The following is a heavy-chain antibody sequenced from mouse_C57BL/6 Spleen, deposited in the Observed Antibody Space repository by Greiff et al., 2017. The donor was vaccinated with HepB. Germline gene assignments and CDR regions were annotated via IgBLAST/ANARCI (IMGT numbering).Heavy chain of an antibody. CDR2: INPSNGGT. CDR3: AKDANWDWYFEV. V-gene: IGHV1-53*01. Sequence: QVQLQQPGTELVKPGASVKLSCKASGYTFTSYWMHWVKQRPGQGLEWIGNINPSNGGTNYNEKFKSKATLTVDKSSSTAYMQLSSLTSEDSAVYYFAKDANWDWYFEVWGTGTTVTVSS. J-gene: IGHJ1*03. CDR1: GYTFTSYW. D-gene: IGHD4-1*01.